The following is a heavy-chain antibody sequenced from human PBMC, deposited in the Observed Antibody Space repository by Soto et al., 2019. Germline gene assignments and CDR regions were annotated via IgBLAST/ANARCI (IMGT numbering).Heavy chain of an antibody. J-gene: IGHJ3*02. V-gene: IGHV1-58*01. CDR1: GFTFTSSA. CDR2: IVVGSGNT. CDR3: AAAANYYDSSGYFPDAFDI. Sequence: ASVKVSCKASGFTFTSSAVQWVRQARGQRLEWIGWIVVGSGNTNYAQKFQERVTITRDMSTSTAYMELSSLRSEDTAVHYCAAAANYYDSSGYFPDAFDIWGQGTMVTVSS. D-gene: IGHD3-22*01.